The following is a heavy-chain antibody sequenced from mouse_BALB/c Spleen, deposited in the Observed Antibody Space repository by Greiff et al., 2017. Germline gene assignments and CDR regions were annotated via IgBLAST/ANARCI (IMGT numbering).Heavy chain of an antibody. D-gene: IGHD2-10*02. CDR1: GYSITSDYA. Sequence: EVKLMESGPGLVKPSQSLSLTCTVTGYSITSDYAWNWIRQFPGNKLEWMGYISYSGSTSYNPSLKSRISITRDTSKNQFFLQLNSVTTEDTATYYCARGGEYGNYRFAYWGQGTLVTVSA. V-gene: IGHV3-2*02. CDR3: ARGGEYGNYRFAY. J-gene: IGHJ3*01. CDR2: ISYSGST.